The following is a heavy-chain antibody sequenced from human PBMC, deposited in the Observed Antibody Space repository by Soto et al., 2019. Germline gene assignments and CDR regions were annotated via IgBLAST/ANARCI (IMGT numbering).Heavy chain of an antibody. CDR1: GGSISSYY. J-gene: IGHJ5*02. CDR3: ARDMYSSSSWFDP. D-gene: IGHD6-6*01. Sequence: XXTLSLRYTVSGGSISSYYWRWIPQPPGKGLEWIGYIYYSGSTNYNPSLKSRVTISVDTSKNQFSLKLSSVTAADTAVYYCARDMYSSSSWFDPWGQGTLVTVSS. V-gene: IGHV4-59*01. CDR2: IYYSGST.